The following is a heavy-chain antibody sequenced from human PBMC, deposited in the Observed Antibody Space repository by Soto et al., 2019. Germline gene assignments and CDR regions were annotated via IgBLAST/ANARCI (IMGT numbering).Heavy chain of an antibody. Sequence: TLSVPCSVAGGSSSSGSDYWIWIRQHPGKGLEWIGYIYYSGSTYYNPSLKSRVTISVDTSQNQFSLKLTSVTAADTAIYYCARVPNTGSYSYYGLDVWGQGTTVTVS. J-gene: IGHJ6*02. CDR2: IYYSGST. CDR3: ARVPNTGSYSYYGLDV. D-gene: IGHD1-26*01. V-gene: IGHV4-31*03. CDR1: GGSSSSGSDY.